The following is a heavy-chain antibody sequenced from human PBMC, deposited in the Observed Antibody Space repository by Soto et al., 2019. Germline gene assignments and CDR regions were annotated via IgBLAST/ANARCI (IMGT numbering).Heavy chain of an antibody. V-gene: IGHV5-10-1*01. Sequence: ESLKISCKGSGYSFTSYWISWVRQMPGKGLDWMGRIDPSDSYTNYSPSFKGHVTISADTSISPAYLQWSSLKASDTAMYYCARNEEMATYYYYGMDVWGQGTTVTVYS. CDR1: GYSFTSYW. D-gene: IGHD5-12*01. J-gene: IGHJ6*02. CDR2: IDPSDSYT. CDR3: ARNEEMATYYYYGMDV.